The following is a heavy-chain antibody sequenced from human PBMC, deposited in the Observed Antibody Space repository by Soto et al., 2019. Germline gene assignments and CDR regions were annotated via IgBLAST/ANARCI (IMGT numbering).Heavy chain of an antibody. Sequence: SETLSLTCTVSGGSISSYYWSWIRQPPGKGLEWIGYIYYSGSTNYNPSLKSRVTISVDTSKNQFSLKLSSVTAADTAVYCCARLRFLEWLGLGANWFDPWGQGTLVTV. CDR3: ARLRFLEWLGLGANWFDP. CDR2: IYYSGST. D-gene: IGHD3-3*01. J-gene: IGHJ5*02. CDR1: GGSISSYY. V-gene: IGHV4-59*01.